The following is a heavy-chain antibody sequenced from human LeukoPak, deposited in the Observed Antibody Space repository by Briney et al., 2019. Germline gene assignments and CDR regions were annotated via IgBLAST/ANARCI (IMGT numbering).Heavy chain of an antibody. D-gene: IGHD2-21*02. CDR1: GGSISSYY. CDR3: ARRVVVTAQTLDAFDI. CDR2: IYYSGST. J-gene: IGHJ3*02. Sequence: SETLSLTCTVSGGSISSYYWSWIRQPPGKGLEWIGYIYYSGSTNYNPSLKSRVTISVDTSKNQLSLKLSSVTAADTAVYYCARRVVVTAQTLDAFDIWGQGTMVTVSS. V-gene: IGHV4-59*08.